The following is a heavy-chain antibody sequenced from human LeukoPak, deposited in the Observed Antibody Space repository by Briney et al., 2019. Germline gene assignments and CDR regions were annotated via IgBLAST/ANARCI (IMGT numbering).Heavy chain of an antibody. CDR1: GYSISSGYY. CDR3: ARPSAGGGWLNWYFDL. Sequence: SEALSLTCTVSGYSISSGYYWGWIRQPPGKGLEWIGSIYHSGSTYYNPSLKSRVTISVDTSKNQFSLKLSSVTAADTALYYCARPSAGGGWLNWYFDLWGRGTLVTVSS. D-gene: IGHD6-19*01. CDR2: IYHSGST. V-gene: IGHV4-38-2*02. J-gene: IGHJ2*01.